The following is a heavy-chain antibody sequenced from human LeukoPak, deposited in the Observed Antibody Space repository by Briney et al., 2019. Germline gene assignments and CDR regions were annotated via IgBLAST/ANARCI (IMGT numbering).Heavy chain of an antibody. V-gene: IGHV3-21*01. CDR3: AREITDYYDSSGRLDY. J-gene: IGHJ4*02. D-gene: IGHD3-22*01. Sequence: PGGSLRLSCAASGFTFSSYSMNWVRQAPGKGLEWVSSISSSSSYIYYADSVKGRFTISRDNAKNSLYLQMNSLRAEDTVVYYCAREITDYYDSSGRLDYWGQGTLVTVSS. CDR1: GFTFSSYS. CDR2: ISSSSSYI.